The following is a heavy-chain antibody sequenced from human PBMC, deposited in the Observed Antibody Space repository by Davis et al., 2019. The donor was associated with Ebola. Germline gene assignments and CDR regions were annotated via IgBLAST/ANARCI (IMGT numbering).Heavy chain of an antibody. CDR3: VKDRFTVVVVHGGFDF. CDR2: LYRDGRT. D-gene: IGHD2-15*01. J-gene: IGHJ4*02. Sequence: GESLKISCAASGFTFSSYAMSWVRRAPGKGLEWVSVLYRDGRTYYAESLKGRFTISRDNSKDTLYLQMRSLRTEDTAVYYCVKDRFTVVVVHGGFDFWCQGALVTVSS. CDR1: GFTFSSYA. V-gene: IGHV3-66*02.